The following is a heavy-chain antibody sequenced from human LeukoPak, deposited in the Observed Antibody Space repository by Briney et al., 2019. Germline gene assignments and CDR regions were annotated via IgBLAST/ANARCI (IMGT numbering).Heavy chain of an antibody. V-gene: IGHV4-34*01. J-gene: IGHJ4*02. Sequence: SETLSLTCAVYGGSFSGYYWSWIRQPPGKGLEWIGEINHSGSTNYNPSLKGRVTISVDTSKNQFSLKLSSVTAADTAVYYCARDSQWLVRGDYFDYWGQGTLVTVSS. CDR3: ARDSQWLVRGDYFDY. D-gene: IGHD6-19*01. CDR1: GGSFSGYY. CDR2: INHSGST.